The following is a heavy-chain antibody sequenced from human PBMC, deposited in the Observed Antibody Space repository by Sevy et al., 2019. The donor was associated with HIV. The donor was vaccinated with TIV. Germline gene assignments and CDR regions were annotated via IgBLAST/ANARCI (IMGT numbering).Heavy chain of an antibody. V-gene: IGHV3-30*02. CDR2: LPYDGSKE. J-gene: IGHJ3*02. D-gene: IGHD3-16*02. CDR1: GFRFSSYG. CDR3: TKDMVTFGGIIANSPGGFDI. Sequence: GGSLRLSCAASGFRFSSYGMKWVRQAPGKGLEWVAFLPYDGSKEVYAASVKGRFTISRDNSKNSLYLQMNSLRAEDTAVYYCTKDMVTFGGIIANSPGGFDIWGQGTMVTVSS.